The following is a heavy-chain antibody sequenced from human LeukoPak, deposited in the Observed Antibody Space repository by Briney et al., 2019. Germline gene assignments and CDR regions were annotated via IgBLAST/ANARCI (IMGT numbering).Heavy chain of an antibody. CDR2: IYSGGST. CDR1: GFTVSNNF. J-gene: IGHJ4*02. Sequence: GGSLRLSCAASGFTVSNNFMSWVRQAAGRGLEWVSVIYSGGSTYYADSVKGRFTISRHNSKNTLYLQMNSLRAEDTAVYYCARVASDSSGWYHFDYWGQGTLVTVSS. D-gene: IGHD6-19*01. CDR3: ARVASDSSGWYHFDY. V-gene: IGHV3-53*04.